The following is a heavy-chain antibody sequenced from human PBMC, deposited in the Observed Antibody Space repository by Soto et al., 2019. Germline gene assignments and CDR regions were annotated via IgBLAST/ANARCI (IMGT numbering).Heavy chain of an antibody. CDR3: TTPRTGTSPFDY. Sequence: GGSLRLSCAASGFTFSNAWMSWVRQAPGKGLEWVGRINSKTDGGTTDYAAPVKGRFTISRDDSKNTLYLQMNSLKTEDTAVYYCTTPRTGTSPFDYWGQGTLVTVSS. D-gene: IGHD7-27*01. CDR1: GFTFSNAW. CDR2: INSKTDGGTT. V-gene: IGHV3-15*01. J-gene: IGHJ4*02.